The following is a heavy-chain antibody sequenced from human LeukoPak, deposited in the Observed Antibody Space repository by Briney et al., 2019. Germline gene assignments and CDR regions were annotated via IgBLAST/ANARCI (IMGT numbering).Heavy chain of an antibody. V-gene: IGHV4-34*01. CDR1: GGSFSGYY. J-gene: IGHJ4*02. CDR3: ARGDMTTVTTYFDY. Sequence: SETLSLTCAVYGGSFSGYYWSWIRQPPGKGLEWIGEINHSGSTNYNPSLKSRVTISVDTSKNQFSLKLSSVTAADTAVYYCARGDMTTVTTYFDYWGQGTLDTVSS. D-gene: IGHD4-17*01. CDR2: INHSGST.